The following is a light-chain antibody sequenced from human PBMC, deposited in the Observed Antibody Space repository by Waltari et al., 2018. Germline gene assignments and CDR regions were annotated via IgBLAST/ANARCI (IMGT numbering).Light chain of an antibody. Sequence: EKVMTQSPDTLSESPGEVVTLSCRASQSVSTNVAWYQQRPCQAPRLLIYEASTRASGIPARFSGSGSGTEFTLTISGLQSEDCALYYCQQYNDWYSFGQGTKLAIK. J-gene: IGKJ2*03. V-gene: IGKV3-15*01. CDR2: EAS. CDR1: QSVSTN. CDR3: QQYNDWYS.